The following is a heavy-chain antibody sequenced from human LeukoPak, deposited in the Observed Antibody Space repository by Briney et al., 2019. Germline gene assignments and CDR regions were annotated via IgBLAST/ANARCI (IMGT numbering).Heavy chain of an antibody. J-gene: IGHJ6*03. CDR3: ASRPYSNYVNFYYYYMDV. CDR2: ISSSSSYI. D-gene: IGHD4-11*01. Sequence: GGSLRLSCTASGFTFSRSSMNWVRQAPGKGLEWVSSISSSSSYIHYADSVKGRFTISRDNAKNSLYLQMNSLRAEDTAVYYCASRPYSNYVNFYYYYMDVWGKGTTVTVSS. V-gene: IGHV3-21*01. CDR1: GFTFSRSS.